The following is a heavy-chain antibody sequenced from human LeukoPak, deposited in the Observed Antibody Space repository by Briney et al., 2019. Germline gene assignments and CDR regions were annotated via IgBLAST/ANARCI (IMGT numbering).Heavy chain of an antibody. D-gene: IGHD6-19*01. Sequence: GGSLRLSCAASGFTVSSSYMSWVRQAPGKGLEWVSVIYSGGSTYYADSVKGRFTISRHNSKNTLYLQMNSLRAEDTAVYYCASGSSGWYLLSGAFDIWGQGTMVTVSS. CDR1: GFTVSSSY. CDR3: ASGSSGWYLLSGAFDI. CDR2: IYSGGST. V-gene: IGHV3-53*04. J-gene: IGHJ3*02.